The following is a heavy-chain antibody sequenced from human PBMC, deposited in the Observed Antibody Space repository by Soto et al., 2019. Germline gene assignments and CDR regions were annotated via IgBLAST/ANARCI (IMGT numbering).Heavy chain of an antibody. V-gene: IGHV3-21*01. J-gene: IGHJ4*02. D-gene: IGHD3-22*01. CDR3: ARVPAASDRTAFYYVSKFFYFDY. CDR1: GFTFSSYN. Sequence: LRLSCAASGFTFSSYNMIWVRQAPGKGLEWVSYISSRSKYVYYADSVKGRFTISRDNAKNSLYLEMNSLRVEDAAVYYCARVPAASDRTAFYYVSKFFYFDYWGRGTQVTVSS. CDR2: ISSRSKYV.